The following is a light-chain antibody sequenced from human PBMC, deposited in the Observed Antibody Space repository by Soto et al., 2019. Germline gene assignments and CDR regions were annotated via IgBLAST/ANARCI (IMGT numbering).Light chain of an antibody. V-gene: IGKV3-15*01. CDR1: QTVRTS. J-gene: IGKJ2*01. Sequence: ETVMTQSPDTLSVSPGERATLSCRASQTVRTSLAWYQQKPGQAPRLLIYGASPRATDIPPRFSGSGSGTEFTLAIDSLQSEDFAVYHCHQYAFSPYTFGPGHKVDI. CDR3: HQYAFSPYT. CDR2: GAS.